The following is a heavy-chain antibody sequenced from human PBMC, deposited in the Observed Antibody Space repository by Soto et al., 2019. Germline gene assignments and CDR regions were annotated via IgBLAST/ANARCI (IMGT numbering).Heavy chain of an antibody. J-gene: IGHJ4*02. CDR1: GTSIRCYY. D-gene: IGHD3-10*01. CDR2: IYYTGTT. V-gene: IGHV4-59*01. CDR3: AREVSSFGSNHFDS. Sequence: ASETLSLTCSVSGTSIRCYYWTWIRQPPGKGLEWIGYIYYTGTTKYNPSLKSRVTISVDTSKNQFSLRLNSVTAADTAVYYCAREVSSFGSNHFDSWGQGALVTVSS.